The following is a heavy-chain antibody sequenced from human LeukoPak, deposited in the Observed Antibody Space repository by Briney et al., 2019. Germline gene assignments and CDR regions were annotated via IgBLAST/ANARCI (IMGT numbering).Heavy chain of an antibody. Sequence: PSETLSLTCTVSGASIRSYYWSWIRQSAGKGLEWIGRIYTSGATNYNPSLKSLVTMSVDTSKNQLSLTLRSVTAADTAVYYCARDDVNAAIVTIQYWGQGSLVTVSS. J-gene: IGHJ4*02. CDR2: IYTSGAT. CDR3: ARDDVNAAIVTIQY. D-gene: IGHD5-18*01. CDR1: GASIRSYY. V-gene: IGHV4-4*07.